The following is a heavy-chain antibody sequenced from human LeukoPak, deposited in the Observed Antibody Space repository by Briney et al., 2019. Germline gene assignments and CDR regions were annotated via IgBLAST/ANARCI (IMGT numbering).Heavy chain of an antibody. D-gene: IGHD2-15*01. Sequence: GASVKVFCKASGYTFTGYYMHWVRQAPGQGLEWMGWMNPNSGNTGYAQKFQGRVTMTRNTSISTAYMELSSLRSEDTAVYYCARAGGYCGRISCPYYFDYWGQGSLVAVSS. J-gene: IGHJ4*02. CDR1: GYTFTGYY. CDR3: ARAGGYCGRISCPYYFDY. V-gene: IGHV1-8*02. CDR2: MNPNSGNT.